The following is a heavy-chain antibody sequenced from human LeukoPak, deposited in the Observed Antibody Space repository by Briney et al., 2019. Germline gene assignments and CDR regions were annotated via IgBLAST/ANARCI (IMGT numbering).Heavy chain of an antibody. V-gene: IGHV4-31*03. CDR3: ARRRKVTMVRGVNSYFDY. CDR2: IYYSGST. Sequence: SETLSLTCTVSGGSISSGGYYWSWIRQHPGKGLEWTGYIYYSGSTYYNPSLKSRVTISVDTSKNQFSLKLSSVTAADTAVYYCARRRKVTMVRGVNSYFDYWGQGTLVTVSS. J-gene: IGHJ4*02. D-gene: IGHD3-10*01. CDR1: GGSISSGGYY.